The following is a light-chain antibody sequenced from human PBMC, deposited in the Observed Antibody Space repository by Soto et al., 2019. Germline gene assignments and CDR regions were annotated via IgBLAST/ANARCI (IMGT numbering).Light chain of an antibody. Sequence: DIVMTQSPLSLPVTPGEPASISCRSSQSLLYSNGYNYVDWYLQKPGQPPQLLIFLCSSRASGVPDRCNGSGSGTDCTLRITTVEAEDVGVYYCTQVLQTPLTFGGGTKLEIK. CDR2: LCS. V-gene: IGKV2-28*01. CDR3: TQVLQTPLT. CDR1: QSLLYSNGYNY. J-gene: IGKJ4*01.